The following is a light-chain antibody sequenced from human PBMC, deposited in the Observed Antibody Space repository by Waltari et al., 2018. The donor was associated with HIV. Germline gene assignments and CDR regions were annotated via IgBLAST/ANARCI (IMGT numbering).Light chain of an antibody. Sequence: SGLTQPASLSGFPGQSITISCTGADRAFGFYNFISWYQQHPGTVPKVILVKVDRRASGTSDRFSVSKSGNTASLTISGLQTEDEAVYYCASYTANDTVIFAGGTTVTVL. CDR3: ASYTANDTVI. CDR1: DRAFGFYNF. J-gene: IGLJ2*01. CDR2: KVD. V-gene: IGLV2-14*01.